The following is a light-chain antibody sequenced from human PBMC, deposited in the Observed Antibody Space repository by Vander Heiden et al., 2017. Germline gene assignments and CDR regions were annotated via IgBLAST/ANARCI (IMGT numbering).Light chain of an antibody. V-gene: IGKV1-33*01. CDR2: DAS. CDR3: QQYDNLPVYT. J-gene: IGKJ2*01. CDR1: QDISNY. Sequence: DIQMTQSPSSLYASVGDRVTITCQASQDISNYLNWYQQKPGKAPKLLIYDASNLETGVPSRFSGSGSGTDFTFTISSLQPEDIATYYCQQYDNLPVYTFGQGTKLEIK.